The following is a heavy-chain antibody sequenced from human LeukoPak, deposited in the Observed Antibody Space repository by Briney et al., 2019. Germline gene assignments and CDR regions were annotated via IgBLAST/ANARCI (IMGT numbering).Heavy chain of an antibody. CDR3: ARGVLGIYYYYYYGMDV. CDR1: GGSFSGYY. V-gene: IGHV4-34*01. CDR2: INHSGST. Sequence: SETLSLTCAVYGGSFSGYYWSWIRQPPGKGLGWIGEINHSGSTNYNPSLKSRVTISVDTSKNQFYLKLSSVTAADTAVYYCARGVLGIYYYYYYGMDVWGKGTTVTVSS. J-gene: IGHJ6*04. D-gene: IGHD2-21*01.